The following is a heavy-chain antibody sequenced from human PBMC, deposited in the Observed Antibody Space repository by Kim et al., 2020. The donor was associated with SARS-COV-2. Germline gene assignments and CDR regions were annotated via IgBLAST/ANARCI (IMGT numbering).Heavy chain of an antibody. Sequence: GGSLRLSCAASGFTFSSYAMSWVRQAPGKGLEWVSAISGSGGSTYYADSVKGRFTISRDNSKNTLYLQMNSLRAEETAVYYCAKSAIVVVVAATSYFDYWGQGTLVTVSS. D-gene: IGHD2-15*01. CDR1: GFTFSSYA. CDR3: AKSAIVVVVAATSYFDY. CDR2: ISGSGGST. V-gene: IGHV3-23*01. J-gene: IGHJ4*02.